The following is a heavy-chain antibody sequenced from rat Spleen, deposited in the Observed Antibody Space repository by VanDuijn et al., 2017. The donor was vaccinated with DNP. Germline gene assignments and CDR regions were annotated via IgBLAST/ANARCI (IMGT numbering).Heavy chain of an antibody. V-gene: IGHV5S23*01. D-gene: IGHD1-1*01. CDR2: ITNSGGST. Sequence: EVQLVESGGGLVQPGRSLKLSCAASGFTFSNYYMAWVRQAPTKGLEWVASITNSGGSTYYRDSVKGRFTISRDNAKSTLYLQMDSLRSEDTATYYCTGYSGENYYVMDAWGQGASVTVSS. CDR1: GFTFSNYY. CDR3: TGYSGENYYVMDA. J-gene: IGHJ4*01.